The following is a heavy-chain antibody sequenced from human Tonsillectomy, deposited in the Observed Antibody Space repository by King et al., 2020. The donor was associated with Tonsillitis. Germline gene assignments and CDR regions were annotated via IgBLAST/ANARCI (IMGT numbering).Heavy chain of an antibody. CDR1: GFTFSTYA. CDR3: AKSFYHYGSGYYFEN. V-gene: IGHV3-23*03. D-gene: IGHD3-10*01. J-gene: IGHJ4*02. Sequence: VQLVESGGGLVQPGGSLRLSCAASGFTFSTYAMSWVRQAPGKGLEWVSVIYSGGSSTYYADSVKGRFTISRDNSKNTLYLQMNSLRAEDTAVYYCAKSFYHYGSGYYFENWGQGTLVTVSS. CDR2: IYSGGSST.